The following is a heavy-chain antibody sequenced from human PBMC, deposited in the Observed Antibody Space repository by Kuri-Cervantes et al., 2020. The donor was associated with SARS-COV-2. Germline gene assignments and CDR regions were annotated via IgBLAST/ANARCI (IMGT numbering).Heavy chain of an antibody. J-gene: IGHJ6*02. CDR3: ARKSYYYGSGSYYGSRPYYYYYGMDV. V-gene: IGHV1-69*13. CDR2: IIPIFGTA. CDR1: GGTFSSYA. Sequence: VKVSCKASGGTFSSYAISWVRQAPGQGLEWMGGIIPIFGTANYAQKFQGRVTITADEFTSTAYMELSSLRSEDTAVYYCARKSYYYGSGSYYGSRPYYYYYGMDVWGQGTTVTVSS. D-gene: IGHD3-10*01.